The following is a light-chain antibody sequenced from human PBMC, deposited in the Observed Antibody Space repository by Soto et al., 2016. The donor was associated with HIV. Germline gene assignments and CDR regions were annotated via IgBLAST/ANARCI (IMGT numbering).Light chain of an antibody. J-gene: IGLJ2*01. CDR1: NVGSKS. Sequence: SYVLTQPPSLSVAPRKTARITCGGNNVGSKSVQWYQQKPGQAPILVLYDDSDRPSGIPERFSGSNSGDTATLTISRVEAGDEADYYCQVWDASTDLVVFGGGIKLTVL. CDR3: QVWDASTDLVV. V-gene: IGLV3-21*03. CDR2: DDS.